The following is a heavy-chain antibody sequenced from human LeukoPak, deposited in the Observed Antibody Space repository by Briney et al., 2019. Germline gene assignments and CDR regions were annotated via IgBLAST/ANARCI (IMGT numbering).Heavy chain of an antibody. CDR1: GGSFSGYY. J-gene: IGHJ4*02. CDR3: ARGRGAAAGGYYFDY. Sequence: SETLSLTCAVYGGSFSGYYWSWIRQPPGKGLEWIGEINHSGSTNYNPSLKSRVTISVDTSKNQFSLKLSSVTAADTAVYYCARGRGAAAGGYYFDYWGQGTLVTVSS. V-gene: IGHV4-34*01. D-gene: IGHD6-13*01. CDR2: INHSGST.